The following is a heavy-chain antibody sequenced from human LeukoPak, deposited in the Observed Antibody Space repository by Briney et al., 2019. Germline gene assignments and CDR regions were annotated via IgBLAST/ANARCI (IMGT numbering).Heavy chain of an antibody. D-gene: IGHD3-10*01. J-gene: IGHJ6*03. V-gene: IGHV3-20*04. Sequence: PGGSLRLSCAASGFTFDDYGMSWVRQAPGKGLEWVSGINWNGGSTGYADSVKGRFTISRDNAKNALYLQMNSLRAEDTALDYFARLWFGEYMDVWGKGTTVTVSS. CDR3: ARLWFGEYMDV. CDR2: INWNGGST. CDR1: GFTFDDYG.